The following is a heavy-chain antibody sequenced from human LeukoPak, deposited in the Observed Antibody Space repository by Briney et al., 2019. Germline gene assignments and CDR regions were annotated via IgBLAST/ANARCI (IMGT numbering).Heavy chain of an antibody. V-gene: IGHV3-66*01. CDR1: GITFSGYS. D-gene: IGHD2-8*02. CDR2: IYSGGST. J-gene: IGHJ6*02. CDR3: ARDAGGYGMDV. Sequence: GGSLRLSCVVSGITFSGYSMIWVRQAPGKGLEWVSVIYSGGSTYYADSVKGRFTISRDNSKNTLYLQMNSLRAEDTAVYYCARDAGGYGMDVWGQGTTVTVSS.